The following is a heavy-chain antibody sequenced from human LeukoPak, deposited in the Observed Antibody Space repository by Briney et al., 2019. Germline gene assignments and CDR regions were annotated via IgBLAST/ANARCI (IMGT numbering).Heavy chain of an antibody. J-gene: IGHJ4*02. V-gene: IGHV3-20*04. CDR3: AAGDRNGWYFDY. CDR2: INWNGGST. Sequence: PGGSLRLSCAASGFTFYDHGMSWVRQVPGKRVEWVSGINWNGGSTDYADSVKGRFTISRDNAKNSLYLQMNSLRAEDTALYYCAAGDRNGWYFDYWGQGTLVTVSS. D-gene: IGHD6-19*01. CDR1: GFTFYDHG.